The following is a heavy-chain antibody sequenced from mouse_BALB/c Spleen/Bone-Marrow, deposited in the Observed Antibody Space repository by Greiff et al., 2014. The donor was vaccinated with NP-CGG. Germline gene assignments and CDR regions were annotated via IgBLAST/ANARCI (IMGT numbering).Heavy chain of an antibody. CDR3: AREGDYYGSSAY. Sequence: QVQLQQSGPQLVRPGASVKISCKASGYSFTSYWMHWVKQRPGQGLEWIGIIDPSDSETRLNQKFKDKATLTVDKSSSTAYMQLSSPTSEDSAVYYCAREGDYYGSSAYWGQGTLVTVSA. D-gene: IGHD1-1*01. CDR2: IDPSDSET. CDR1: GYSFTSYW. V-gene: IGHV1S126*01. J-gene: IGHJ3*01.